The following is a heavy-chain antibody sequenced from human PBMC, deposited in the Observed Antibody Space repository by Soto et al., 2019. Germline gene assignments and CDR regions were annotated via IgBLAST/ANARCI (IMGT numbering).Heavy chain of an antibody. V-gene: IGHV3-74*01. J-gene: IGHJ4*02. CDR2: INSDGSST. CDR1: GFTFSSYW. Sequence: GGSLRLSCAASGFTFSSYWMHWVRQAPGKGLVWVSRINSDGSSTSYADSVKGRFTISRDNAKNTLYLQMNSLRAEDTAVYYCARAGRYSYGLRYWGQGTLVTVSS. D-gene: IGHD5-18*01. CDR3: ARAGRYSYGLRY.